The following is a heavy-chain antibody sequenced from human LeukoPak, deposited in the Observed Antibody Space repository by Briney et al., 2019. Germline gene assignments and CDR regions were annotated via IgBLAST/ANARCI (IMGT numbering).Heavy chain of an antibody. CDR1: GGSFSGYY. CDR2: INHSGST. CDR3: ASATSSIAARNFDY. D-gene: IGHD6-6*01. V-gene: IGHV4-34*01. Sequence: PSETLSLTCAVYGGSFSGYYWSWIRQPPGKGLEWIGEINHSGSTNYNPSLKSRVTISVDTSKNQFSLQLSPVTAADTAVCYCASATSSIAARNFDYWGQGTLVTVSS. J-gene: IGHJ4*02.